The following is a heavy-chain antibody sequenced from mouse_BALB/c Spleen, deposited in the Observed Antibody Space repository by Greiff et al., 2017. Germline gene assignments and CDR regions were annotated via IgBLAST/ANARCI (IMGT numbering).Heavy chain of an antibody. V-gene: IGHV1-82*01. D-gene: IGHD2-14*01. J-gene: IGHJ4*01. CDR2: IYPGDGDT. CDR1: GYAFSSSW. CDR3: ARRDRYDEGDY. Sequence: QVHVKQSGPELVKPGASVKISCKASGYAFSSSWMNWVKQRPGQGLEWIGRIYPGDGDTNYNGKFKGQATLTADKSSSTAYMQLSSLTSVDSAVYFCARRDRYDEGDYWGQGTSVTVSS.